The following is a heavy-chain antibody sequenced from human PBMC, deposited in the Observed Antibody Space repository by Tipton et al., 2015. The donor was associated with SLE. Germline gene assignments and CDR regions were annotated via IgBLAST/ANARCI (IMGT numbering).Heavy chain of an antibody. Sequence: TLSLTCAVSGYSISSGYYWSWIRRAPGKGLEWIGYIYYLGSTNYNPSLKSRLTISLDTSKNQISLRLSSVTAADTAVYYCAGEWGRDAFDVWGQGTMVTVSS. V-gene: IGHV4-61*01. CDR2: IYYLGST. CDR1: GYSISSGYY. J-gene: IGHJ3*01. D-gene: IGHD3-16*01. CDR3: AGEWGRDAFDV.